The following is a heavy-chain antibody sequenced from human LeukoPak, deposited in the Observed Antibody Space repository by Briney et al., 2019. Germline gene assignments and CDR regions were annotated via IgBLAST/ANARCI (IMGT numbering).Heavy chain of an antibody. CDR1: GFTFYSYL. V-gene: IGHV3-74*03. Sequence: GGSLEDLRAGFGFTFYSYLDHRVPQAPGKGLVWVTRINSDGSSRKYADSVGGRFTFSRDNAKNALYLQMNSLRAEDTAVYYCARVYGSGSYDYWGQVMLVTVSS. D-gene: IGHD3-10*01. CDR2: INSDGSSR. CDR3: ARVYGSGSYDY. J-gene: IGHJ4*01.